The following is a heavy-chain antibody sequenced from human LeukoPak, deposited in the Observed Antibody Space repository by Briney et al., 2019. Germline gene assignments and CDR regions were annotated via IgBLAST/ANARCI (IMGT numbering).Heavy chain of an antibody. V-gene: IGHV3-21*01. J-gene: IGHJ4*02. D-gene: IGHD3-16*02. Sequence: GGSLRLSCAASGFTFSSYSMNWVRQAPGRGLEWVASISTSSSYIYYADSVKGRFTISRDNAKNSMYLQMNSLRTEDTAVYYCARAHYDYVWGSYRWYYFDYWGQGTLVTVSS. CDR2: ISTSSSYI. CDR1: GFTFSSYS. CDR3: ARAHYDYVWGSYRWYYFDY.